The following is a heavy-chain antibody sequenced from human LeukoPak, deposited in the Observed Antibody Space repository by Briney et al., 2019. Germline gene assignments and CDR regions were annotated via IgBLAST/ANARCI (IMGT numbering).Heavy chain of an antibody. CDR1: GFTFSTYA. Sequence: PGGSLRLSCAASGFTFSTYAMHWVRQAPGKGLEWVAVIWYDGSNKYYADSVKGRFTLSRDHSEHTLYLQINSLRAEHTAVYYCPRGGVVGATDYWYFDLWGRGTLVTVSS. J-gene: IGHJ2*01. V-gene: IGHV3-33*01. D-gene: IGHD1-26*01. CDR2: IWYDGSNK. CDR3: PRGGVVGATDYWYFDL.